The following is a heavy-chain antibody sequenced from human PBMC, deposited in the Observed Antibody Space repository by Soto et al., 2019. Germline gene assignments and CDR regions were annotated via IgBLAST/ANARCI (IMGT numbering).Heavy chain of an antibody. CDR3: ARGSGSYSYYYYYGMDV. CDR1: GYTFTGYY. Sequence: ASVKVSCKXSGYTFTGYYMHWVRQAPGQGLEWMGWINPNSGGTNYAQKFQGRVTMTRDTSISTAYMELSRLRSDDTAVYYCARGSGSYSYYYYYGMDVWGQGTTVTVSS. V-gene: IGHV1-2*02. CDR2: INPNSGGT. D-gene: IGHD1-26*01. J-gene: IGHJ6*02.